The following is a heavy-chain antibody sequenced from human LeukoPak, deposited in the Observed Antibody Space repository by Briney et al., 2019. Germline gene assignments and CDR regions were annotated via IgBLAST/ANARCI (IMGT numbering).Heavy chain of an antibody. V-gene: IGHV4-59*01. D-gene: IGHD3-16*01. CDR2: IYYSGST. CDR1: GGSISSYY. J-gene: IGHJ3*02. Sequence: SETLSPTCTVSGGSISSYYWSWIRQPPGKGLEWIGYIYYSGSTNYNPSLKSRVTISVDTSKNQFSLKLSSVTVADTAVYYCARGLGPSDAFDIWGQGTMVTVSS. CDR3: ARGLGPSDAFDI.